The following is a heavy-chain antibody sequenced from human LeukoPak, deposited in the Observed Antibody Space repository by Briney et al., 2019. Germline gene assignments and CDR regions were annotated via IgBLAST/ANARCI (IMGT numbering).Heavy chain of an antibody. D-gene: IGHD2-2*01. CDR1: GGSISSYY. Sequence: TTSETLSLTCIVSGGSISSYYWNWIRQSAGKGLEWIGRIYIGGSTSYNPSLKSRVTMSVDTSKIQFSLNLTSVTAADTAMYYCARGPRMVAMNGYAFDIWGPGTTVIVSS. CDR2: IYIGGST. CDR3: ARGPRMVAMNGYAFDI. J-gene: IGHJ3*02. V-gene: IGHV4-4*07.